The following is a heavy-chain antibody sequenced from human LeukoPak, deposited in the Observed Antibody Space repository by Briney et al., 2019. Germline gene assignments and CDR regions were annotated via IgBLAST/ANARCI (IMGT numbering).Heavy chain of an antibody. V-gene: IGHV3-23*01. D-gene: IGHD6-13*01. J-gene: IGHJ4*02. Sequence: PGGSLRLSCAASGFTFSSYAMSWVRQAPGKGLEWVSRIYGSGGSKYYPDSVKRRFTFSRDNYRNTLYLQKNIPRAEDTAVYYCAILPAYRSGWYEVNYWGQGTLVTVSS. CDR2: IYGSGGSK. CDR1: GFTFSSYA. CDR3: AILPAYRSGWYEVNY.